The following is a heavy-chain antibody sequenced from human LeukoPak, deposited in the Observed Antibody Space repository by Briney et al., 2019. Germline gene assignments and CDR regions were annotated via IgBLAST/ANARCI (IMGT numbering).Heavy chain of an antibody. Sequence: PGGSLRLPCAASGFTFSGYGMHWVRQAPGKGLEWVTSISYDGSNKYYADYVKGRFTISRDNSKNTLYLQMNSLRAEDTAVYYCAKRGTSGSHYFFDYWGQGTLVTVSS. D-gene: IGHD3-10*01. CDR1: GFTFSGYG. CDR3: AKRGTSGSHYFFDY. V-gene: IGHV3-30*18. J-gene: IGHJ4*02. CDR2: ISYDGSNK.